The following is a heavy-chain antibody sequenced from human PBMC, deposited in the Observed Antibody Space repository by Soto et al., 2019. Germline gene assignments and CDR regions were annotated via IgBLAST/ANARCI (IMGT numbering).Heavy chain of an antibody. Sequence: QVQLVQSGAEVKKPGASVTVSCKASGYTFSNYVVSWVRQAPGQGLEWMGWISAKNGDTDYTEKFQGRVTMTKDTSTSTISMELRSPRSDATAVYYCARDYDYVRKTWGGMDVWGQGTTVTVSS. D-gene: IGHD3-16*01. CDR1: GYTFSNYV. CDR3: ARDYDYVRKTWGGMDV. CDR2: ISAKNGDT. J-gene: IGHJ6*02. V-gene: IGHV1-18*01.